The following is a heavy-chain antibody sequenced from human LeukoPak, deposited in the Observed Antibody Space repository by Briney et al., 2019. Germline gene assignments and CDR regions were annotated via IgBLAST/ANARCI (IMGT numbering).Heavy chain of an antibody. CDR3: ASSLHSGSSYFDY. Sequence: GSAVKVSCKASGGTFSSYAISWVRQAPGQGLEWMGRIIPIFGTANYAQKFQGRVTITTDESTSTAYMELSSLRSEDTAVYYCASSLHSGSSYFDYWGQGTLVTVSS. CDR1: GGTFSSYA. D-gene: IGHD1-26*01. CDR2: IIPIFGTA. V-gene: IGHV1-69*05. J-gene: IGHJ4*02.